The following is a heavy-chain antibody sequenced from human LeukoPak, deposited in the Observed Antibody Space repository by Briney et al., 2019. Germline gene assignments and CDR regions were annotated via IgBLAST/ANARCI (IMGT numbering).Heavy chain of an antibody. V-gene: IGHV4-34*01. J-gene: IGHJ6*03. CDR1: GGSFSGYY. Sequence: SETLSLTCAVYGGSFSGYYWSWIRQPPGKGLEWVGEINHSGSTNYNPSLKSRVTISVDTSKNQFPLKLSSVTAADTAVYYCAREEPPFYGDYVDSYYYYMDVWGKGTTVTISS. CDR2: INHSGST. CDR3: AREEPPFYGDYVDSYYYYMDV. D-gene: IGHD4-17*01.